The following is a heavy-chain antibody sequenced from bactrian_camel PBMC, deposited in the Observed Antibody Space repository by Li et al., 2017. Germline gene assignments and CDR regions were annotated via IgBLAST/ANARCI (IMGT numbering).Heavy chain of an antibody. V-gene: IGHV3S1*01. CDR2: TDNPGVMS. Sequence: QVQLVESGGGLVQPGESLRISCTASGLPFCNYWMSWVRQAPGKGPEWISMTDNPGVMSYYSDSVKGRFTISRDNTQNTVYLQLNSLKTEDMAMYYCAKNYGNVPYVELDYWGQGTQVTV. J-gene: IGHJ4*01. CDR1: GLPFCNYW. D-gene: IGHD1*01. CDR3: AKNYGNVPYVELDY.